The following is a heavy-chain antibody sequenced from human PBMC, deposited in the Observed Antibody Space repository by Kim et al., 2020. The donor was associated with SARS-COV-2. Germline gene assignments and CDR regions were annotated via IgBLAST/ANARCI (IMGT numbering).Heavy chain of an antibody. V-gene: IGHV4-59*13. CDR2: IYYSGST. CDR1: SGSFSYYY. Sequence: SETLSLNCTVSSGSFSYYYWSWVRQPPGKALEWIGHIYYSGSTNYNPSLESRVTISLDTSKNHFSLKLTSVTDADTAVYYCARGSTRNYFDYWGQGSLVT. CDR3: ARGSTRNYFDY. J-gene: IGHJ4*02.